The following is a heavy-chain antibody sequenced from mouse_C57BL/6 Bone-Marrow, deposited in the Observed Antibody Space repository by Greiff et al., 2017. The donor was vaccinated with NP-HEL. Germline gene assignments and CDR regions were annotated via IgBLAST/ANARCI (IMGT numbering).Heavy chain of an antibody. CDR1: GYAFSTYW. V-gene: IGHV1-80*01. J-gene: IGHJ4*01. Sequence: VQLQQSGAELVKPGASVKISCKASGYAFSTYWMNWVKQRPGTGLEWIGQIYPRDGDTNYNGKFKGKVSLTADKSSSTAYMQVSSLTSEDSAVYFCARGDYGSSRFGYAMDYWGQGTSVTVSS. CDR2: IYPRDGDT. D-gene: IGHD1-1*01. CDR3: ARGDYGSSRFGYAMDY.